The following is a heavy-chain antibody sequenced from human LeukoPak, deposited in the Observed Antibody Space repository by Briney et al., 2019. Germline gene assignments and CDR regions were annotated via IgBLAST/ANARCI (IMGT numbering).Heavy chain of an antibody. Sequence: ASVKVSCKASGGTFSSYTISWVRQAPGQGLEWMGRIIPILGIANYAQKFQGRVTITADKSTSTAYMELSSLRSEDTAVYYCARDSSREWFGDRYFDPWGQGTLVTVP. CDR3: ARDSSREWFGDRYFDP. CDR2: IIPILGIA. CDR1: GGTFSSYT. D-gene: IGHD3-10*01. V-gene: IGHV1-69*04. J-gene: IGHJ5*02.